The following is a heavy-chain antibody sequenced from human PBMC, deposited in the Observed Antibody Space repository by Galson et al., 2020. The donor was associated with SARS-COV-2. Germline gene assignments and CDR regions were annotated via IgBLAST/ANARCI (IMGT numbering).Heavy chain of an antibody. CDR2: INAGNGDT. Sequence: ASVKVSCTASGYTFRSYAVHWVRQAPGQRLEWMGWINAGNGDTKSSQKFQGKVTLTRDTSASAVYMELSSLTSEDTAIYYCARDHYPYSSGWDYYFGMDVWGQGTTVTVSS. J-gene: IGHJ6*02. D-gene: IGHD6-19*01. CDR3: ARDHYPYSSGWDYYFGMDV. CDR1: GYTFRSYA. V-gene: IGHV1-3*01.